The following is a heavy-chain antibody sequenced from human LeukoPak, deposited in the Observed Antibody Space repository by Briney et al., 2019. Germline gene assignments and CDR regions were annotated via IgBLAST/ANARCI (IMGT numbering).Heavy chain of an antibody. D-gene: IGHD4-23*01. J-gene: IGHJ4*02. V-gene: IGHV4-59*01. CDR2: IYYSGNT. CDR1: GGSISSYY. CDR3: ARGSTVVTLDY. Sequence: KPLETLSLTCTVSGGSISSYYWSWIRQPPGKGLEWIGYIYYSGNTNYNPSLKSRVTISVDTSKNQFSLKLSSVTAADTAVYYCARGSTVVTLDYWGQGTLVTVSS.